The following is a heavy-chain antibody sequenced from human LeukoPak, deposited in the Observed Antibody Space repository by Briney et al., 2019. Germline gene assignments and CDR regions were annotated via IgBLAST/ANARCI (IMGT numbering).Heavy chain of an antibody. CDR3: ATGIVWLADY. V-gene: IGHV1-69-2*01. D-gene: IGHD6-19*01. Sequence: GASVKVSCKVSGYTSTDYYMHWVQQAPGKGLEWMGLVDPEDGETIYAEKFQGRVTITADTSTDTAYMELSSLRSEDTAVYYCATGIVWLADYWGQGTLVTVSS. CDR2: VDPEDGET. CDR1: GYTSTDYY. J-gene: IGHJ4*02.